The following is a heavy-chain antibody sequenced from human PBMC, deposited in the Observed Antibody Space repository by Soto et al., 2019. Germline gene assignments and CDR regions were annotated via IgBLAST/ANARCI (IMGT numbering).Heavy chain of an antibody. CDR1: GFIFSGFG. CDR3: AKGGAVTTYFDY. D-gene: IGHD4-17*01. V-gene: IGHV3-30*18. CDR2: ISYDGSNK. J-gene: IGHJ4*02. Sequence: QVQLVESGGGVVQPGRSLRLSCAASGFIFSGFGMHWVRQAPGKGLEWVALISYDGSNKYYAYSVKGRFTISRDSSRNTLDLQMNSLTAEDTAVYYRAKGGAVTTYFDYWGQGTLVTVSS.